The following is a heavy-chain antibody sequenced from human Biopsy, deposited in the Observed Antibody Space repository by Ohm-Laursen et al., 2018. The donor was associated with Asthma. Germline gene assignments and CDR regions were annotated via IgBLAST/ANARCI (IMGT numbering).Heavy chain of an antibody. J-gene: IGHJ6*02. CDR3: VRGSSSWHHGPFHYYYGLDV. CDR1: SGSGGYMRSGNYY. D-gene: IGHD6-13*01. CDR2: IYYSGTT. V-gene: IGHV4-39*01. Sequence: GTLSLTCSLSSGSGGYMRSGNYYWGWIRQPPGKGLEWIGSIYYSGTTYYNPSLASRVTVSADTSKKKFSLKLTSVTAADTAVYYCVRGSSSWHHGPFHYYYGLDVWGQGTTATVSS.